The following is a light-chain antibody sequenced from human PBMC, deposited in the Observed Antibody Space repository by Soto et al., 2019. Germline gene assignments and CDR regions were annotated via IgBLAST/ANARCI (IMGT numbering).Light chain of an antibody. V-gene: IGKV3-20*01. CDR2: SAS. CDR1: DRISSDY. J-gene: IGKJ4*01. Sequence: MPPLPGTLTLSRGKRTNHSCRDSDRISSDYLRWYQQNPGQAPWLLIYSASSRATGIPERFSGSGSGTDFSLSVSKLEPEDFAVYFCQQYGSSPCFGGVSKVDI. CDR3: QQYGSSPC.